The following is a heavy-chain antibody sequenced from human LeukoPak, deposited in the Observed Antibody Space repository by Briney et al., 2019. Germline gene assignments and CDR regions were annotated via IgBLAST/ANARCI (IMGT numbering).Heavy chain of an antibody. J-gene: IGHJ1*01. CDR3: AAGYGSSWYDLYFQY. Sequence: SVKVSCKASGFTFTRSAMQWVRQARGQRLEWIGWIVVGSGNTKYAQSFQERVTITRDMSTSTAYMELRSLRSDDTALYYCAAGYGSSWYDLYFQYWGQGTLVTVSS. V-gene: IGHV1-58*02. D-gene: IGHD6-13*01. CDR1: GFTFTRSA. CDR2: IVVGSGNT.